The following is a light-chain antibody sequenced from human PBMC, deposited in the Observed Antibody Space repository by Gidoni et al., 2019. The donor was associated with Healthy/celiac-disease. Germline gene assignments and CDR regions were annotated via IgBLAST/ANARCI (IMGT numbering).Light chain of an antibody. CDR2: GAS. CDR1: QSVSSSY. V-gene: IGKV3-20*01. CDR3: QQYGSSTET. J-gene: IGKJ1*01. Sequence: IVLTQSPGTLSLSPGERATLSCRASQSVSSSYLAWYQQKPGQAPRLLIYGASSRATGIPDRFSGSGSGTDVTLTISRLEPEDVAVYYCQQYGSSTETFGQGTKVEIK.